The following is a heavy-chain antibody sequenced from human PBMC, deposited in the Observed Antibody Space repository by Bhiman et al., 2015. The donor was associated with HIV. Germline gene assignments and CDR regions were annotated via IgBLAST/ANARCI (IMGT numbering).Heavy chain of an antibody. CDR2: ISGSGGDT. CDR3: AKGRGANSLIRYFDS. D-gene: IGHD4/OR15-4a*01. J-gene: IGHJ4*02. CDR1: GFSFSMYA. Sequence: EVQLLESGGGLVQPGGSLRLSCVASGFSFSMYAMSWVRQAPGKGLAWVSGISGSGGDTFYADSVRGRFIISRDNSKDTLYLHLKSLRADDTAIYYCAKGRGANSLIRYFDSWGQGTLVSVS. V-gene: IGHV3-23*01.